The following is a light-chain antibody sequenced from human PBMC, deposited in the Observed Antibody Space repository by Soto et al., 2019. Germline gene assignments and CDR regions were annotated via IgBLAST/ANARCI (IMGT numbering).Light chain of an antibody. V-gene: IGKV3-20*01. CDR3: QQYGRT. CDR2: GAS. Sequence: EIVLTQSPGTLSLSPGERATLSCRASQSVSSSYLAWYQQNPGQATRLLIYGASSKATGSTDRVIGSGSGTDFTLTISSLEPEDFAVYYCQQYGRTFGQGTKVEIK. J-gene: IGKJ1*01. CDR1: QSVSSSY.